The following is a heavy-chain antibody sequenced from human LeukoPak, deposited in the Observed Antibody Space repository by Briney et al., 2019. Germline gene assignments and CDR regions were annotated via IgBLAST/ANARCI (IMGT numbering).Heavy chain of an antibody. V-gene: IGHV3-53*01. J-gene: IGHJ4*02. D-gene: IGHD5-12*01. Sequence: GGSLRLSCAASGFTVSRKYMSWVRQAPGKGLEWVSVIHSGGSTYYADSVKGRFTISRDNSKNTLYPQMNSLRAEDTAVYYCASGGYSGYEGGIADYWGQGTLVTVSS. CDR2: IHSGGST. CDR3: ASGGYSGYEGGIADY. CDR1: GFTVSRKY.